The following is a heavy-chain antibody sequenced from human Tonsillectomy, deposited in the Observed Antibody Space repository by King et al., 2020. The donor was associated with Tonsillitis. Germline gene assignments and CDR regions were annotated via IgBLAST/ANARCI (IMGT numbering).Heavy chain of an antibody. Sequence: QLVQSGAEVKKPGASVKVSCKASGYTFTGYYMHWVRQAPGQGREWMGWLSPNSGGTKYAQKFHGRVTLTRDTSNSTAYMELGSLRSDDTAVYYWARQLGGVISYWGPGTLVTVSS. CDR2: LSPNSGGT. CDR3: ARQLGGVISY. V-gene: IGHV1-2*02. D-gene: IGHD3-16*02. J-gene: IGHJ4*02. CDR1: GYTFTGYY.